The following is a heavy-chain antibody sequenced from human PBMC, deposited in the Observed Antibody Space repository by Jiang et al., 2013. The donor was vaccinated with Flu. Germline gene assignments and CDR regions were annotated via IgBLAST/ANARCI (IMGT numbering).Heavy chain of an antibody. CDR1: GYTFTSYA. CDR3: ARDLRLLN. CDR2: INAGDGNT. D-gene: IGHD2/OR15-2a*01. V-gene: IGHV1-3*01. J-gene: IGHJ4*02. Sequence: SVKVSCKASGYTFTSYAIHWVRQAPGQRLEWMGWINAGDGNTKYSQKFQARVTITRDTSASTAYMELSSLRSEDTAVYYCARDLRLLNWGQGTLVTVSS.